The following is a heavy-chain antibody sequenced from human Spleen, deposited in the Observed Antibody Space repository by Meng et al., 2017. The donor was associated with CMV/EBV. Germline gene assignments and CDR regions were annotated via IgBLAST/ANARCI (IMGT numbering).Heavy chain of an antibody. CDR1: CGSSRSSMYN. Sequence: QVQEWGPELANASEPLSRTFSVSCGSSRSSMYNVGWIRQPPGKGLEWIGSIYYSGSTYRNPSLKSRVTISVDTSKNQFSLKLSSVTAADTAVYYCARHKAYYYGSGSYLNWFDPWGQGTLVTVSS. CDR2: IYYSGST. J-gene: IGHJ5*02. V-gene: IGHV4-39*01. CDR3: ARHKAYYYGSGSYLNWFDP. D-gene: IGHD3-10*01.